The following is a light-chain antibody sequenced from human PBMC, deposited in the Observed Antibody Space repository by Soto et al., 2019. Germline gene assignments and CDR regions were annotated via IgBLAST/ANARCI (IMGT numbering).Light chain of an antibody. Sequence: QSVLTQPRSVSGSPGQSVTISCTGTSIDVGGYNYVSWYQQHPGKAPKLMIYDVSKRPSGVPDRFSGSKSGNTASLTISGLQAEDEADYYCCSYAGSFPYVFGTGTKVTVL. CDR2: DVS. CDR1: SIDVGGYNY. V-gene: IGLV2-11*01. CDR3: CSYAGSFPYV. J-gene: IGLJ1*01.